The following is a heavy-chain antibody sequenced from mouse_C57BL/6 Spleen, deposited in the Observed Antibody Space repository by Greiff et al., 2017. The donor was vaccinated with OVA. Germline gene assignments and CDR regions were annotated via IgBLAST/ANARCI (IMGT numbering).Heavy chain of an antibody. J-gene: IGHJ1*03. D-gene: IGHD1-1*01. V-gene: IGHV1-55*01. CDR1: GYTFTSYW. CDR3: AREGLLDYYGSPWYFDV. CDR2: IYPGSGST. Sequence: QVQLQQPGAELVKPGASVKMSCKASGYTFTSYWITWVKQRPGQGLEWIGDIYPGSGSTNYNEKFKSKATLTVDTSSSTAYMQLSSLTSEDSAVYYCAREGLLDYYGSPWYFDVWGTGTTVTVSS.